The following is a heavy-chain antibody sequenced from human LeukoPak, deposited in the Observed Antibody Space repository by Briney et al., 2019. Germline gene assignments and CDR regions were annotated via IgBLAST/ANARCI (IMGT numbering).Heavy chain of an antibody. J-gene: IGHJ4*02. CDR3: AKVLWKGTEPYYFDY. Sequence: GGSLRLSCAASGFTFSSYAMSWVRQAPGKGLDWVSAISGSGGSTYYADSVKGRFTISRDNSKNTLYLQMNSLRAEDTAVYYCAKVLWKGTEPYYFDYWGQGTLVTVSS. CDR1: GFTFSSYA. CDR2: ISGSGGST. V-gene: IGHV3-23*01. D-gene: IGHD1-1*01.